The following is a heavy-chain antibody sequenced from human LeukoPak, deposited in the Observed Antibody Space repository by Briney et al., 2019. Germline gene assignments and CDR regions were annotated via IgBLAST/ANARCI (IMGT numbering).Heavy chain of an antibody. D-gene: IGHD7-27*01. CDR1: GSSISTYY. J-gene: IGHJ6*03. Sequence: PSETLSLTCTVSGSSISTYYWSWIRQPPGKGLEWIGYLFNSGSTNYNPSLRSRVVMSADTSKNQFSLKLRSVTAADTAVYYCARVSHWGYYMDVWGKGTTVTISS. CDR3: ARVSHWGYYMDV. CDR2: LFNSGST. V-gene: IGHV4-59*01.